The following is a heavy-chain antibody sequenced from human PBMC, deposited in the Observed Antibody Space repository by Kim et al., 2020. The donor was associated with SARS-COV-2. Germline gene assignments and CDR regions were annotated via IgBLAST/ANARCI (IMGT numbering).Heavy chain of an antibody. CDR3: ASHGMAAPYTLYAFDI. J-gene: IGHJ3*02. CDR1: GYTFTGYY. V-gene: IGHV1-2*06. CDR2: INPNSGAT. D-gene: IGHD6-13*01. Sequence: ASVKVSCKASGYTFTGYYMHWVRQAPGQGLEWMGRINPNSGATNYAQKFQGRVTMTRDTSISTAYMELSRLRSDDTAVYYCASHGMAAPYTLYAFDIWGQATIVSVSS.